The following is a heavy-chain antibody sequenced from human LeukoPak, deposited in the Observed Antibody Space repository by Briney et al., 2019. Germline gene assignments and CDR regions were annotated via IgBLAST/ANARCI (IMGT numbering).Heavy chain of an antibody. J-gene: IGHJ4*02. Sequence: PGGSLRLSCAASGFTFSSYRMNWVRQAPGKGLEWVSSISISSDYIYYADSVKGRFIISRDNAKNSLYLQMNSLRAEDTAVYYCARVGPYSGYDFVDYWGQGTLVTVSS. D-gene: IGHD5-12*01. CDR1: GFTFSSYR. CDR3: ARVGPYSGYDFVDY. CDR2: ISISSDYI. V-gene: IGHV3-21*01.